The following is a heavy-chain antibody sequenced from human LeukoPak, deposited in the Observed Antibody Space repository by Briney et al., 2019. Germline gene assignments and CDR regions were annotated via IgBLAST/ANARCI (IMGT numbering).Heavy chain of an antibody. CDR1: GGTFSSYA. J-gene: IGHJ3*02. CDR2: IIPIFGTA. Sequence: SVKVSCKASGGTFSSYAISWVRQAPGQGLEWMGGIIPIFGTANYAQKFQGRVTITADESTSTAYMELSSLRSEDTAVYYCARDGYCSGGSCYFDAFDIWGQGTMVTVSS. CDR3: ARDGYCSGGSCYFDAFDI. V-gene: IGHV1-69*13. D-gene: IGHD2-15*01.